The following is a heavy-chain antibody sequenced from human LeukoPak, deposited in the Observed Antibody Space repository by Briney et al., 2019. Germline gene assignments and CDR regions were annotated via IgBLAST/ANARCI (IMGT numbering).Heavy chain of an antibody. J-gene: IGHJ4*02. CDR2: MNPNSGNT. D-gene: IGHD2-15*01. Sequence: ASVKVSCKASGYTFTSYGISWVRQAPGQGLEWMGWMNPNSGNTGYAQKFQGRVTMTRNTSISTAYMELSSLRSEDTAVYYCARRSRYCSGGSCYPTFDYWGQGILVTVSS. CDR1: GYTFTSYG. V-gene: IGHV1-8*02. CDR3: ARRSRYCSGGSCYPTFDY.